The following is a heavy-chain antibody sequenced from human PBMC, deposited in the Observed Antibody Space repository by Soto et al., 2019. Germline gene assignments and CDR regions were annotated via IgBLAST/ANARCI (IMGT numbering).Heavy chain of an antibody. D-gene: IGHD3-9*01. CDR1: GGTFSSYT. V-gene: IGHV1-69*04. CDR2: IIPILGIA. J-gene: IGHJ3*02. CDR3: ARDLTLSYAFDI. Sequence: GASVKVSCKASGGTFSSYTISWVRQAPGQGLEWMGRIIPILGIANYAQKFQGRVTITADKSTSTAYMELSSLGSEDTAVYYCARDLTLSYAFDIXGQGTMVTVSS.